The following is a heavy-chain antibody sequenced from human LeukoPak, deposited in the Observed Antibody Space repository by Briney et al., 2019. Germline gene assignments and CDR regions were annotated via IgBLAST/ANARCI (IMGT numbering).Heavy chain of an antibody. V-gene: IGHV4-59*01. CDR2: IYYSGST. J-gene: IGHJ4*02. CDR1: GGSISSYY. Sequence: SETLSLTCTVSGGSISSYYWSWIRQPPGKGLEWIGYIYYSGSTNYNPSLKSRVTISVDTSKNQFFLKLSSVTAADTAVYYCARGPAPYYFDYWGQGTLVTVSS. CDR3: ARGPAPYYFDY.